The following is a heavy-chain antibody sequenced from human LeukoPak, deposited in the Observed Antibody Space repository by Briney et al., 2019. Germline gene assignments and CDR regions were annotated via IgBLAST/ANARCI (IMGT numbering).Heavy chain of an antibody. CDR3: AGLVGRYSSGLYYYYFDY. CDR2: MYLSGTT. D-gene: IGHD3-22*01. V-gene: IGHV4-4*02. CDR1: GDSINSLDL. Sequence: SETLSLTCTVSGDSINSLDLWSWVRQPPGKGLEWIGEMYLSGTTHSNPSVKSRVTISIDKSKNQLFLNLSSVTAADTAVYYCAGLVGRYSSGLYYYYFDYWGQGTLVTVSS. J-gene: IGHJ4*02.